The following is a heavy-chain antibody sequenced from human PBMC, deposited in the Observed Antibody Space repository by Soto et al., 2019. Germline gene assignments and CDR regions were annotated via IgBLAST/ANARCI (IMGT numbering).Heavy chain of an antibody. CDR3: VKQAHGLDGVAFDY. V-gene: IGHV3-64D*06. CDR2: VSTSGRST. D-gene: IGHD2-15*01. Sequence: PGGSLRLSCSASGFIFSESTIYWVRQVPGKGLEAISAVSTSGRSTYYADSVKHRFTISRDNSKNTLFLQMGSLRPEDTAIYYCVKQAHGLDGVAFDYWGQGTQVTVSS. J-gene: IGHJ4*02. CDR1: GFIFSEST.